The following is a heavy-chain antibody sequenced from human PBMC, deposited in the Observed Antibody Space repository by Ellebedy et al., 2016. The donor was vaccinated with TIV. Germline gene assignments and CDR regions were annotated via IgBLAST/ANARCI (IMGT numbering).Heavy chain of an antibody. J-gene: IGHJ4*02. CDR2: ISSSSSYI. CDR1: GFTFSSYS. CDR3: AKSSGYYGSGSSDKFDY. V-gene: IGHV3-21*04. D-gene: IGHD3-10*01. Sequence: GGSLRLSCAASGFTFSSYSMNWVRQAPGKGLEWVSSISSSSSYIYYADSVKGRFTISRDNSKNTLYLQMNSLRADDTAVYYCAKSSGYYGSGSSDKFDYWGQGTLVTVSS.